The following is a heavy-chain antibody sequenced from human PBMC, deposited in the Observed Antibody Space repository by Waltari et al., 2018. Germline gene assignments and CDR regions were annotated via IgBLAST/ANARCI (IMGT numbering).Heavy chain of an antibody. J-gene: IGHJ3*02. CDR2: ISYDGSNK. Sequence: QVQLVESGGGVVQPGRSLRLSCAASGFTFSSYGMPWVRQAPGKGLEWVAVISYDGSNKYYADSVKGRFTISRDNSKNTLYLQMNSLRAEDTAVYYCAKNIDDHAFDIWGQGTMVTVSS. CDR3: AKNIDDHAFDI. V-gene: IGHV3-30*18. CDR1: GFTFSSYG. D-gene: IGHD1-1*01.